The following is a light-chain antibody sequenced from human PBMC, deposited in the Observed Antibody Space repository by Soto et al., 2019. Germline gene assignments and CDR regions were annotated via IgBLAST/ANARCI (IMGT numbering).Light chain of an antibody. J-gene: IGKJ1*01. V-gene: IGKV3-20*01. CDR1: QSVRNNY. Sequence: EIVLTQSPGTLSLSPGERATLSCRASQSVRNNYLAWYQQRPRQAPRLLIYAASSRATGIPDRFSGSGSGTDFTLTISRLEPEDFAVYYCQQYGTSPRTFGQGTKVDIK. CDR2: AAS. CDR3: QQYGTSPRT.